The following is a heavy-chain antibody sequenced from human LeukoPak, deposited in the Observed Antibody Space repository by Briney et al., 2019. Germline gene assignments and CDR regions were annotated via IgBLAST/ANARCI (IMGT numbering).Heavy chain of an antibody. CDR2: IFGSGGST. Sequence: PGGSLRLSCAASGFTFNSYAMSWVRQAPGKGLEWVSGIFGSGGSTHYADSVKGRFTISRDNSKNTVYLQMNSLRAEDTAVYYCAKTTTGYSSGRFPGWPVDYWGQGTTVTVSS. V-gene: IGHV3-23*01. CDR3: AKTTTGYSSGRFPGWPVDY. J-gene: IGHJ4*03. CDR1: GFTFNSYA. D-gene: IGHD6-19*01.